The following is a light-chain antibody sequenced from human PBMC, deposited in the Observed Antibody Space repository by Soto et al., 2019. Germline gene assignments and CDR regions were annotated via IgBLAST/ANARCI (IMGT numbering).Light chain of an antibody. CDR2: AAS. V-gene: IGKV1D-8*01. J-gene: IGKJ1*01. CDR3: QQYYSFPPT. CDR1: QDIRSA. Sequence: IQLTQSPSSLSASVGDRVTISFRASQDIRSALGWYQQKPGKAPELLIYAASTLQSGVPSRFSGSGSGTDFTLTISCLQSEDFATYYCQQYYSFPPTFGQGTKVDIK.